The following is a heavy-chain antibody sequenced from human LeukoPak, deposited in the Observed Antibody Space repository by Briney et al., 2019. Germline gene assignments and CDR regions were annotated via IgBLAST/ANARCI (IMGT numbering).Heavy chain of an antibody. CDR1: GFTFSSYW. CDR3: ARAFSSIAYGDPFDY. CDR2: IKQDGSEK. J-gene: IGHJ4*02. D-gene: IGHD4-17*01. Sequence: GGSLRLSCAASGFTFSSYWMSWVRQAPGKGLEWVANIKQDGSEKYYVDSVKGRFTTSRDNAKNSLYLQMNSLRVEDTAVYYCARAFSSIAYGDPFDYWGQGTLVTVSS. V-gene: IGHV3-7*01.